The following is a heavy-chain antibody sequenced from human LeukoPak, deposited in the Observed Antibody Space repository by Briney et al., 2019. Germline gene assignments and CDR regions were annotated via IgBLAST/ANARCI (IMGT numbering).Heavy chain of an antibody. CDR3: ASTYGSWYDCFQH. CDR2: IYPGDSDT. V-gene: IGHV5-51*01. CDR1: GYSFTSYW. D-gene: IGHD6-13*01. Sequence: GESLKIPCKGSGYSFTSYWIVWVRQMPGKGLEWMGIIYPGDSDTRYSPSFQGQVTISADKSISTAYLQWSSLKASDTAMYYCASTYGSWYDCFQHWGQGTLVTVSS. J-gene: IGHJ1*01.